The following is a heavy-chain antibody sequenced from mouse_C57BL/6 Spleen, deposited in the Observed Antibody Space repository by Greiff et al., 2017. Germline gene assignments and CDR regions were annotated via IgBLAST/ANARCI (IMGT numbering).Heavy chain of an antibody. Sequence: QVQLKQSGPELVKPGASVKISCKASGYAFSSSWMNWVKQRPGKGLEWIGRIYPGDGDTNYNGKFKGKATLTADKSSSTAYIQLSSLTSEDSAVYFCARDGYHGKGYAMDYWGQGTSVTVSS. V-gene: IGHV1-82*01. J-gene: IGHJ4*01. CDR3: ARDGYHGKGYAMDY. CDR1: GYAFSSSW. D-gene: IGHD2-3*01. CDR2: IYPGDGDT.